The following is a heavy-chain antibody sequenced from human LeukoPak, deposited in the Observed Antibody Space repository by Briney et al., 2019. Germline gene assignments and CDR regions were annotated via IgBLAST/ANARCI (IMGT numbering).Heavy chain of an antibody. CDR1: GGSFSGYY. Sequence: PSETLSLTCAVYGGSFSGYYWSWIRQPPGKGLEWIGEINHSGSTNYNPSLKSRVTISVDTSKNQFSLKLSSATAADTAVYYCARGRHYDRYYYMDVWGKGTTVTVSS. J-gene: IGHJ6*03. CDR2: INHSGST. CDR3: ARGRHYDRYYYMDV. V-gene: IGHV4-34*01. D-gene: IGHD3-22*01.